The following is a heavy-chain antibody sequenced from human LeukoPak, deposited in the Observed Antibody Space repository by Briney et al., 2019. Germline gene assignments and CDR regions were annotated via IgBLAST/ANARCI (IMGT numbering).Heavy chain of an antibody. CDR2: IWYGGSNK. CDR3: AKGVPASDAFDI. V-gene: IGHV3-30*02. CDR1: GFTFSKYG. D-gene: IGHD2-2*01. J-gene: IGHJ3*02. Sequence: QSGGSLRLSCVASGFTFSKYGMHWVRQAPGKGLEWVAVIWYGGSNKYYADSVKGRFTISRDNSKNTLYLQMNSLRAEDTAVYYCAKGVPASDAFDIWGQGTMVTVSS.